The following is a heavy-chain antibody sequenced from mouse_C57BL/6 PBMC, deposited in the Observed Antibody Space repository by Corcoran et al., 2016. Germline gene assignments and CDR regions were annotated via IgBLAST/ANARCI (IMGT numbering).Heavy chain of an antibody. CDR3: ARRRSSDADGIDY. CDR2: IYPRSGNT. V-gene: IGHV1-81*01. Sequence: QVQLQQAGAELARPGASVKLSCKASGYTFTSYGISWVKQRTGQGLERSGEIYPRSGNTYYNEKFKGKATLSADKSSSTAYMELRSLTSEDSAVYFCARRRSSDADGIDYWGQGTSVTVSS. J-gene: IGHJ4*01. CDR1: GYTFTSYG. D-gene: IGHD1-2*01.